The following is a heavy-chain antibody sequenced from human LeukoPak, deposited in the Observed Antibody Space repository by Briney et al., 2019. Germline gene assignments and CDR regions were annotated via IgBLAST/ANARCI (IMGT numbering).Heavy chain of an antibody. D-gene: IGHD6-19*01. J-gene: IGHJ5*02. CDR3: ARDRVAVAGMPNWFDP. Sequence: SVTVSCKASGYTFTGYYMHWVRQAPGQGLEWMGWINPNSGGTNYAQKFQGRVTMTRDTSISTAYTELSRLRSDDTAVYYCARDRVAVAGMPNWFDPWGQGTLVTVSS. CDR2: INPNSGGT. V-gene: IGHV1-2*02. CDR1: GYTFTGYY.